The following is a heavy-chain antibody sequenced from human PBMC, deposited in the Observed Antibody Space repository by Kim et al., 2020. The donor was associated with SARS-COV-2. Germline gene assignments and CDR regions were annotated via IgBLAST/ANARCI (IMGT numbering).Heavy chain of an antibody. CDR1: GFTFSSYA. CDR2: ISGSGGST. Sequence: GGSLRLSCATSGFTFSSYAMSWVRQAPGKGLEWVSAISGSGGSTYYADSVKGRFTISRDNSKNTLYLQMNSLRAEDTAVYYCAKDHPNYYDSSGYPFDYWGQGTLVTVSS. CDR3: AKDHPNYYDSSGYPFDY. J-gene: IGHJ4*02. D-gene: IGHD3-22*01. V-gene: IGHV3-23*01.